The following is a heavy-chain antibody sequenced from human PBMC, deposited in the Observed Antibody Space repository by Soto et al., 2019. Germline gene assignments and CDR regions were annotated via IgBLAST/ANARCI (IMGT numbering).Heavy chain of an antibody. CDR1: GFTFSSYG. D-gene: IGHD6-19*01. J-gene: IGHJ4*02. CDR2: IWDDGTNK. Sequence: QVQLVESGGGVVQPGRSLRLSCAASGFTFSSYGMHWVRQAPGKGLEWVAVIWDDGTNKYYADSVRGRFTISRDNSKNTLYLQMNSLRADDTAVYHCAREEEVAATLKYFDYWGQGPLVTVSS. V-gene: IGHV3-33*01. CDR3: AREEEVAATLKYFDY.